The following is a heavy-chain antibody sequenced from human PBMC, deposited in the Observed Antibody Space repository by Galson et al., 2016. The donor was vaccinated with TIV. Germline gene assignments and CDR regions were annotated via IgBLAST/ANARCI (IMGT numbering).Heavy chain of an antibody. CDR3: ARGGWSGDPGDYHYYYMDV. V-gene: IGHV1-69*10. CDR2: IVPMFGIS. Sequence: SVKVSCKASGGSFTSYAISWVRQAPGQGLEWMGAIVPMFGISTYAQTFQGRVTITADKSTSTAYMELSSLRSQDTAVYYFARGGWSGDPGDYHYYYMDVWGKGTTVTVSS. CDR1: GGSFTSYA. J-gene: IGHJ6*03. D-gene: IGHD4-17*01.